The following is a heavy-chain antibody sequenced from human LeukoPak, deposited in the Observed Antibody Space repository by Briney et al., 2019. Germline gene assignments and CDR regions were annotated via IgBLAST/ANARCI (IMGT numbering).Heavy chain of an antibody. Sequence: SETLSLTCTVSGGSISSSSYYWGWIRQPPGKGLELIGSIYYSGSPFYNPSLKSRVSISIDTSKNQFSLKLSSVTAADTAVYYCANNFDYWGQGTLVTVSS. V-gene: IGHV4-39*01. CDR2: IYYSGSP. CDR1: GGSISSSSYY. J-gene: IGHJ4*02. CDR3: ANNFDY.